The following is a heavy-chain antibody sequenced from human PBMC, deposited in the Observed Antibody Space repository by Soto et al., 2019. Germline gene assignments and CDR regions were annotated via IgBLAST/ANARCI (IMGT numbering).Heavy chain of an antibody. CDR2: IYYSGST. CDR3: ARAPPDYYDSSGYRD. Sequence: PSETLSLTCTVSGGSISSGGYYWSWIRQYPGKGLEWIGYIYYSGSTYYNPSLKSRVTISVDTSKNQFSLKLSSVTAADTAVYYCARAPPDYYDSSGYRDWGQGTLVTVSS. CDR1: GGSISSGGYY. D-gene: IGHD3-22*01. V-gene: IGHV4-31*03. J-gene: IGHJ4*02.